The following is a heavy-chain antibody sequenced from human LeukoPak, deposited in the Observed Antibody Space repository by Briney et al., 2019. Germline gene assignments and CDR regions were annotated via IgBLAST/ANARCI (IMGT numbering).Heavy chain of an antibody. D-gene: IGHD1-26*01. CDR2: ISSSSSYI. CDR3: ARAVGAKGLDY. Sequence: GGSLRLSCAASGFTFSDYYMSWIRQAPGKGLEWVSSISSSSSYIYYADSVKGRFTISRDNAKNSLYLQMNSLRAEDTAVYYCARAVGAKGLDYWGQGTLVTVSS. CDR1: GFTFSDYY. J-gene: IGHJ4*02. V-gene: IGHV3-11*06.